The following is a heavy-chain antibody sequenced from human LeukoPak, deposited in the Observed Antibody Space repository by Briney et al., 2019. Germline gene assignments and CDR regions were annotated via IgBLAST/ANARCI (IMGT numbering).Heavy chain of an antibody. CDR3: ARAYNSGWYEDGPLDY. J-gene: IGHJ4*02. D-gene: IGHD6-19*01. Sequence: GGSLRLSCAASAFTFNTASMNWVRQAPGQGLDWVSSISRSSTYIYYADSAKGRFTISRDNAKNSLYLQMNSLRADDTAVYYCARAYNSGWYEDGPLDYWGQGALVTVSS. V-gene: IGHV3-21*04. CDR1: AFTFNTAS. CDR2: ISRSSTYI.